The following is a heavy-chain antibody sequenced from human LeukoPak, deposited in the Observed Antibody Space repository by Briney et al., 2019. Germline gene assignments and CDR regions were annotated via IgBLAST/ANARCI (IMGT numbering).Heavy chain of an antibody. J-gene: IGHJ4*02. V-gene: IGHV1-69*04. D-gene: IGHD3-3*01. Sequence: GSSVKVSCKASGGTFSSYAISWVRQAPGQGLEWIGRIIPILGIANYAQKFQGRVTLTRDTSTRTVYMELSSLRSEDTAVYYCARVFGMVNGFDYWGQGTLVTVSS. CDR2: IIPILGIA. CDR1: GGTFSSYA. CDR3: ARVFGMVNGFDY.